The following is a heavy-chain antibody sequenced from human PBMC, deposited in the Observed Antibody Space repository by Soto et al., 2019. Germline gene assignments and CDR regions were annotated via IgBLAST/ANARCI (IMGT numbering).Heavy chain of an antibody. CDR1: GFSLSTSGVG. Sequence: QITLKESGPTLVKPTQTLTLTCTFSGFSLSTSGVGVGWIRQPPGKALEWLALIYWDDDKRYSPSLKSRLTITKEPSKNQVVLTMTNMDPVDTATYYCAHSIYYYDSSGYWMPFDYWGQGTLVTVSS. CDR3: AHSIYYYDSSGYWMPFDY. CDR2: IYWDDDK. V-gene: IGHV2-5*02. D-gene: IGHD3-22*01. J-gene: IGHJ4*02.